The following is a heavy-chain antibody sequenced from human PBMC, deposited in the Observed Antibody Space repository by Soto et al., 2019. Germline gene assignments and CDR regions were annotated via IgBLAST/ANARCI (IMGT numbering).Heavy chain of an antibody. CDR2: IYYSGST. CDR3: ARSGPWTVTTPYFQH. D-gene: IGHD4-17*01. J-gene: IGHJ1*01. Sequence: SETLSLTCTVSGGSISSGGYYWSWIRQHPGKGLEWIGYIYYSGSTYYNPSLKSRVTISVDTSKNQFSLKLSSVTAADTAVYYCARSGPWTVTTPYFQHWGQGTLVTVSS. CDR1: GGSISSGGYY. V-gene: IGHV4-31*03.